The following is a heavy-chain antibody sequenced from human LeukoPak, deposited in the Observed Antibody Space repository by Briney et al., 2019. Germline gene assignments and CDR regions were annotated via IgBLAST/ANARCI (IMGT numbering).Heavy chain of an antibody. CDR1: GFTFSSYD. CDR2: IGTAGDT. V-gene: IGHV3-13*01. J-gene: IGHJ4*02. Sequence: GGSLRLSCAASGFTFSSYDMHWVRQATGKGLEWVSAIGTAGDTYYPGSVKGRFTISRENAKNSLYLQMNSLRAGDTAVYYRARDVGAEWELLHHFDYWGQGTLVTVSS. CDR3: ARDVGAEWELLHHFDY. D-gene: IGHD1-26*01.